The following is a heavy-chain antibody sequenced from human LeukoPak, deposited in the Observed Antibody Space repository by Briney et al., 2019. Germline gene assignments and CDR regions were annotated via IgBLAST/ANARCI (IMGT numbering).Heavy chain of an antibody. CDR3: ASGVGSFGYYYMDV. CDR1: GYTFTSYG. V-gene: IGHV1-18*01. CDR2: ISAYNGNT. D-gene: IGHD3-10*01. Sequence: ASVKVSRKASGYTFTSYGISWVRQAPGQGLEWMGWISAYNGNTNYAQKLQGRVTMTTDTSTSTAYMELRSLRSDGTAVYYCASGVGSFGYYYMDVWGKGTTVTVSS. J-gene: IGHJ6*03.